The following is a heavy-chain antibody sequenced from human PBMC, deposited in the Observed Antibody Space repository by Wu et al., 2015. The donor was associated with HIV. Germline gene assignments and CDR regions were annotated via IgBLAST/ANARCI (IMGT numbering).Heavy chain of an antibody. CDR2: INPDSGGT. V-gene: IGHV1-2*02. Sequence: QVQLVQSGAEVKKPGASVKVSCKASGYIFTGHYMNWVRQAPGQGLEWMGWINPDSGGTRYAQQFHGRVTMTRDTSINTVYMEVSSLRSDDTAIYYCARLFVVVPAGFSGDITAFDIWGQGTMVTVSS. J-gene: IGHJ3*02. CDR3: ARLFVVVPAGFSGDITAFDI. CDR1: GYIFTGHY. D-gene: IGHD2-2*01.